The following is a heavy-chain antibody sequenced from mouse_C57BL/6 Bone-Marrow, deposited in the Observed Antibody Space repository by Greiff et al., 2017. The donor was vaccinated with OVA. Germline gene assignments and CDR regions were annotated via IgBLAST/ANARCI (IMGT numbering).Heavy chain of an antibody. J-gene: IGHJ2*01. CDR1: GYTFTSYW. D-gene: IGHD2-1*01. Sequence: QVQLQQPGTKLVKPGASVKLSCKASGYTFTSYWMHWVKQRPGQGLEWIGNINPSNGGTNYNEKFKSKATLTVDKSSSTAYMQLSSLTSEDSAVYYCARWGIYYGNYVGYWGQGTTLTVSS. V-gene: IGHV1-53*01. CDR2: INPSNGGT. CDR3: ARWGIYYGNYVGY.